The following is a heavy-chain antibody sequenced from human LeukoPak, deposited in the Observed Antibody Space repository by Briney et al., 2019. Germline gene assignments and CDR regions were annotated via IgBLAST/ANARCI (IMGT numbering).Heavy chain of an antibody. D-gene: IGHD2/OR15-2a*01. Sequence: QPGGSLRLSCAASGFTFSSYSMNWVRQALGKGLEWVSYISSSSSTIYYSDTVEGRFTVSRDNAKNSLYLQMNSLRAEDTAVYYCAREIVGRYFDLWGQGTPVTVSS. J-gene: IGHJ4*02. CDR3: AREIVGRYFDL. V-gene: IGHV3-48*01. CDR1: GFTFSSYS. CDR2: ISSSSSTI.